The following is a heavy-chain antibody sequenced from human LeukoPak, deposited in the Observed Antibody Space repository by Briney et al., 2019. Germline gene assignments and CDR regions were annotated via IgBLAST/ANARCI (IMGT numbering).Heavy chain of an antibody. CDR3: AKSWFGTFIGSSSFDY. CDR2: ISGSGGST. J-gene: IGHJ4*02. D-gene: IGHD6-6*01. CDR1: GFTFSSYA. V-gene: IGHV3-23*01. Sequence: PGGSLRLSCAASGFTFSSYAMSWVRQAPGKGLEWVSAISGSGGSTYYADSVKGRFTISRDNSKNTLYLQMNSLRAEDTAVYYCAKSWFGTFIGSSSFDYWGQGTLVTVSS.